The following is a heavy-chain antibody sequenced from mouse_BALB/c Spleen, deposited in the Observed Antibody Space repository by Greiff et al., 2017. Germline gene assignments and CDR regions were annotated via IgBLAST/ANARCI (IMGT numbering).Heavy chain of an antibody. D-gene: IGHD2-1*01. CDR2: IWSGGST. J-gene: IGHJ4*01. CDR3: ARKGLLDRAMDY. V-gene: IGHV2-2*02. CDR1: GFSLTSYG. Sequence: VKLMESGPGLVQPSQSLSITCTVSGFSLTSYGVHWVRQSPGKGLEWLGVIWSGGSTDYNAAFISRLSISKDNSKSQVFFKMNSLQANDTAIYYCARKGLLDRAMDYWGQGTSVTVSS.